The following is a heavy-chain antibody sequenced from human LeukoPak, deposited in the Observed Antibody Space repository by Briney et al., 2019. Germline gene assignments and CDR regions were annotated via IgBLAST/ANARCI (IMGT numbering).Heavy chain of an antibody. Sequence: ASVKVSCKVSGYTLTELSMHWVRQAPGKGLEWMGGFDPEDGETIYAQKFQGRVTMTEDTSTDTAYMELSSLRSEDTAVYYCATDYRCGGGCNPYYYYMDVWGKGTTVTVSS. CDR1: GYTLTELS. D-gene: IGHD2-21*02. J-gene: IGHJ6*03. V-gene: IGHV1-24*01. CDR3: ATDYRCGGGCNPYYYYMDV. CDR2: FDPEDGET.